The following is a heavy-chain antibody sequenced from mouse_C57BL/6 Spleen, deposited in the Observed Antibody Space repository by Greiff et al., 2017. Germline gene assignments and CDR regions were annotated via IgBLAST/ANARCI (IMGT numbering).Heavy chain of an antibody. CDR3: ARGNYGSSSLFDY. J-gene: IGHJ2*01. V-gene: IGHV3-1*01. CDR2: ISYSGST. CDR1: GYSITSGYD. Sequence: EVQLVESGPGMVKPSQSLSLTCTVTGYSITSGYDWHWIRHFPGNKLEWMGYISYSGSTNYNPSLKSRISITHDTSKNHFFLKLNSVTTEDTATYYCARGNYGSSSLFDYWGQGTTLTVSS. D-gene: IGHD1-1*01.